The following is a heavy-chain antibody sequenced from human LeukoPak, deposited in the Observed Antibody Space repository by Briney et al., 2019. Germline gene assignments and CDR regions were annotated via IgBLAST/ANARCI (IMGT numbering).Heavy chain of an antibody. CDR3: ARAYGFLEWLKGAFDI. D-gene: IGHD3-3*01. CDR2: MNPNSGNT. CDR1: GYTFTSYD. J-gene: IGHJ3*02. V-gene: IGHV1-8*03. Sequence: GASAKVSCKASGYTFTSYDINWVRQATGQGLEWMGWMNPNSGNTGYAQKFQGRVTITRNTSISTAYMELSSLRSEDTAVYYCARAYGFLEWLKGAFDIWGQGTMVTVSS.